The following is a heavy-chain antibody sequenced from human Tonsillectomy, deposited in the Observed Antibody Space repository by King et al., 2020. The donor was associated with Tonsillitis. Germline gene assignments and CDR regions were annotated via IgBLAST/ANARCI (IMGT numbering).Heavy chain of an antibody. CDR1: GFTFSSYA. CDR2: IRGSGGST. CDR3: AKEAAYCSSTSCPYFYYVMDV. V-gene: IGHV3-23*04. D-gene: IGHD2-2*01. Sequence: VQLVESGGDLIQPGGSLRLSCAASGFTFSSYAMSWVRQAPGKGLEWVSSIRGSGGSTYYADSVKGRFTISRDNSKNTLYLQMNSLRAEVTAVYYCAKEAAYCSSTSCPYFYYVMDVWGQGTTVTVSS. J-gene: IGHJ6*02.